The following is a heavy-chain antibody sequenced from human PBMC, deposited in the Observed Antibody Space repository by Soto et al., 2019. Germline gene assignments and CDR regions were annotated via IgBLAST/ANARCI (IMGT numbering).Heavy chain of an antibody. Sequence: SETLSLTCSVSGRSITRVASSWSWVRQPPGKGLEWIAYISHSGSTYYNPSLKGRVTISVDRSKNQCSLKLTSVTAADTAVYYSVRESAPSGPNYFDTWGPGTLVTVSS. CDR3: VRESAPSGPNYFDT. D-gene: IGHD6-13*01. V-gene: IGHV4-30-2*01. J-gene: IGHJ5*02. CDR2: ISHSGST. CDR1: GRSITRVASS.